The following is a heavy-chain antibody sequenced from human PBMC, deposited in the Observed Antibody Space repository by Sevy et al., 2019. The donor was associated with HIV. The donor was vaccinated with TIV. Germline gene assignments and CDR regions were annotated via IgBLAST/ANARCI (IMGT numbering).Heavy chain of an antibody. V-gene: IGHV3-21*01. CDR2: ISSSSSYI. D-gene: IGHD4-17*01. J-gene: IGHJ4*02. Sequence: GGSLRLSCAASGFTFTRHSMNWVRQAPGKGLEWVSYISSSSSYIYYANSVKGRFTISRDNAKNSVYLQMNSLRAEDTAVYYCARVPNYGDYGIHYWGQGTLVTVSS. CDR3: ARVPNYGDYGIHY. CDR1: GFTFTRHS.